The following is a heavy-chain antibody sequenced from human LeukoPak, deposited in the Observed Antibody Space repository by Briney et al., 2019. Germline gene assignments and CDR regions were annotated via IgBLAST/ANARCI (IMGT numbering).Heavy chain of an antibody. CDR3: ARPYSTYFDY. D-gene: IGHD4-11*01. Sequence: GGSLRLSCAASGFTVSSNYMRWVRQAPGKGLEWVAVISYDGSNKYYADSVKGRFTISRDNSKNTLYLQMNSLRAEDTAVYYCARPYSTYFDYWGQGTLVTVSS. CDR2: ISYDGSNK. V-gene: IGHV3-30-3*01. J-gene: IGHJ4*02. CDR1: GFTVSSNY.